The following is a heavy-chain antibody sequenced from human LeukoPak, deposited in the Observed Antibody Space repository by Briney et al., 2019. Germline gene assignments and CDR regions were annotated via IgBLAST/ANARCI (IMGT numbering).Heavy chain of an antibody. CDR3: TTDRTLPYDYVWGSYRYPNDY. V-gene: IGHV3-15*01. D-gene: IGHD3-16*02. Sequence: GGSLRLSCAASGFTFSNAWMSWVRQAPGKGLEWVGRIKSKTDGGTTDYAAPVKGRFTISRDDSENTLYLQMNSLKTEDTAVYYCTTDRTLPYDYVWGSYRYPNDYWGQGTLVTVSS. CDR2: IKSKTDGGTT. CDR1: GFTFSNAW. J-gene: IGHJ4*02.